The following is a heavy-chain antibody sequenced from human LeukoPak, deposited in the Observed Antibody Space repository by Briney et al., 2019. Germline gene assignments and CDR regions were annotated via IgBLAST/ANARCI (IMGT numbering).Heavy chain of an antibody. V-gene: IGHV3-30*16. Sequence: GSLKLSCPASGFTVRSYAMHWVRQAPGKGLEWVAVISYDGSNKYYADSVKGRFTISRDNSKNTLYLQMNSLRAEDTAVYYCARGREGAARPMGYFDYWGQGTLVTVSS. CDR1: GFTVRSYA. J-gene: IGHJ4*02. D-gene: IGHD6-6*01. CDR3: ARGREGAARPMGYFDY. CDR2: ISYDGSNK.